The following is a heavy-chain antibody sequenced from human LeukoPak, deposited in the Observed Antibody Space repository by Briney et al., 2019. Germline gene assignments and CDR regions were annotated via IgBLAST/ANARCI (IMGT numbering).Heavy chain of an antibody. CDR1: GFTFSIYA. J-gene: IGHJ4*02. CDR2: ISGSGGST. CDR3: AKVPIYGSGSYYLDY. V-gene: IGHV3-23*01. D-gene: IGHD3-10*01. Sequence: PGGSLRLSCAASGFTFSIYAMSWVRQAPGKGLEWVSAISGSGGSTYYADSVKGRFTISRDNSKNTLYLQMNSLRAEDTAVYYCAKVPIYGSGSYYLDYWGQGTLVTVSS.